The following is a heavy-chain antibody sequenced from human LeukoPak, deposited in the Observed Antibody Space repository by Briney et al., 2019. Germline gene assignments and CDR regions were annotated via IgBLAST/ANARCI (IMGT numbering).Heavy chain of an antibody. CDR2: IYTSGST. CDR1: GGSISSYY. Sequence: SETLSLTCTVSGGSISSYYWSWIRQPAGKGLEWIARIYTSGSTNYNPSLKSRVTMSVDTSKNQFSLKLRSVTAADTAVYYCARTVVPAATVLGCWFDPWGQGTLVTVSS. V-gene: IGHV4-4*07. CDR3: ARTVVPAATVLGCWFDP. D-gene: IGHD2-2*01. J-gene: IGHJ5*02.